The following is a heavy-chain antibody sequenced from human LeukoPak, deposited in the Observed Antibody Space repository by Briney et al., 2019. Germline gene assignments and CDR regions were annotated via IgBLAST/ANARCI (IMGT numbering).Heavy chain of an antibody. CDR2: ISGDGGSK. D-gene: IGHD6-13*01. CDR3: AKDSLAAVGNFDY. J-gene: IGHJ4*02. V-gene: IGHV3-43*02. CDR1: GFTFDDYA. Sequence: PGGSLRLSCAASGFTFDDYAMHWVRQGPGKGLEWVSLISGDGGSKYYADSVKGRFTISRDNRKNSLYLQMNSLTTEDTALYYCAKDSLAAVGNFDYWGQGTLVTVSS.